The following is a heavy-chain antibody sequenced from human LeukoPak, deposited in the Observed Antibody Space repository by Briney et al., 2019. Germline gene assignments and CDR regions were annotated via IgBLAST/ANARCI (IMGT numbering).Heavy chain of an antibody. CDR3: ARTIVGVTPTAY. V-gene: IGHV3-21*01. Sequence: GGSLRLSCAASGFTFSSYDLHWVLQAPGKGLEWVSSISSSSYSYIYYADSVKGRFTISRDNAKSSLYLQMNSLRAEDTAVYYCARTIVGVTPTAYWGQGTLVTVSS. J-gene: IGHJ4*02. D-gene: IGHD1-26*01. CDR1: GFTFSSYD. CDR2: ISSSSYSYI.